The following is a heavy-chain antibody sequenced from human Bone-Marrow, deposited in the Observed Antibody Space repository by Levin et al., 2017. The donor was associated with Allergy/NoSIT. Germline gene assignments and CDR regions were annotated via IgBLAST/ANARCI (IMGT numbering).Heavy chain of an antibody. V-gene: IGHV3-15*01. Sequence: GGSLRLSCAASGFTFSNAWMSWVRQAPGKGLEWVGRIKSKTDGGTTDYAAPVKGRFTISRDDSKNTLYLQMNSLKTEDTAVYYCTTLQYAYYYYGMDVWGQGTTVTVSS. CDR2: IKSKTDGGTT. CDR1: GFTFSNAW. CDR3: TTLQYAYYYYGMDV. J-gene: IGHJ6*02. D-gene: IGHD2-8*01.